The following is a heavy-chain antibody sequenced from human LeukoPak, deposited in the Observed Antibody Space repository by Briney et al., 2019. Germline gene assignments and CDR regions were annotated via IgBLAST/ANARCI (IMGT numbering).Heavy chain of an antibody. J-gene: IGHJ3*02. D-gene: IGHD6-19*01. Sequence: GGSLRLSCAASGFTFSSYGMHWVRQAPGKGLEWVAFIRYDGSNKYYADSVKGRFTISRDNAKNSLYLQMNSLRAEDTAVYYCARGGGSGWYEGSAFDIWGQGTMVTVSS. CDR2: IRYDGSNK. CDR3: ARGGGSGWYEGSAFDI. CDR1: GFTFSSYG. V-gene: IGHV3-30*02.